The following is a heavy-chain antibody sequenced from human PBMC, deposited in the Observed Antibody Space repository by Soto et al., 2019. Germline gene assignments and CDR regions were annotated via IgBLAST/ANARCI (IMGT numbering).Heavy chain of an antibody. CDR1: GYTFTSYG. V-gene: IGHV1-18*01. CDR2: ISAYHGNT. J-gene: IGHJ4*02. CDR3: ARAVYCSSTSCPRGVDY. Sequence: ASVKVSCKASGYTFTSYGISWVRQAPGQGLEWMGWISAYHGNTNYAQKLQGRVTMTTDTSTSTAYMELRSLRSDDTAVYYCARAVYCSSTSCPRGVDYWGQGTLVTVSS. D-gene: IGHD2-2*01.